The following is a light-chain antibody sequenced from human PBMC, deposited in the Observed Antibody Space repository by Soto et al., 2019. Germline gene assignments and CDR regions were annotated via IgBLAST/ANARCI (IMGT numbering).Light chain of an antibody. CDR3: QHYNNWLGT. CDR1: QGISNH. CDR2: GAS. V-gene: IGKV3-15*01. Sequence: MTQSPSSLSASIGDRVTITCRASQGISNHLAWYQQKPGQAPRLLIYGASTRATGIPDRFSGSGSGTEFTLTISSLQSEDFAVYYCQHYNNWLGTFGGGTKVEIK. J-gene: IGKJ4*01.